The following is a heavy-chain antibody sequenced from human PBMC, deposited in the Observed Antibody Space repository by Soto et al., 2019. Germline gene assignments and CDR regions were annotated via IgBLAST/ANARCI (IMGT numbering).Heavy chain of an antibody. D-gene: IGHD3-3*01. J-gene: IGHJ4*02. CDR2: IYYSGST. V-gene: IGHV4-59*01. CDR1: GGSISSYY. Sequence: QVQLQESGPGLVKPSETLSLTCTVSGGSISSYYWSWIRQPPGKGLEWIGYIYYSGSTNYNPSLKGTVTISVDTSKNQFSLKLGSVTGAGTAVYYCARGGGFLEWLLTRAFDYWGQGTLVTVSS. CDR3: ARGGGFLEWLLTRAFDY.